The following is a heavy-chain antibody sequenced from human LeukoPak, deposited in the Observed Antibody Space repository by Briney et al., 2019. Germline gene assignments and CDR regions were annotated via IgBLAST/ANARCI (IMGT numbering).Heavy chain of an antibody. Sequence: ASVKVSCKASGYIFTGYYIHWVRQAPGQGLEWMGWINSNSGGTNFAQKFQGRVTMTRDTSITTAYMELSRLRSDDTAVYYCAKDLWCDYGDRVFDYWGQGTLVTVSS. J-gene: IGHJ4*02. CDR1: GYIFTGYY. V-gene: IGHV1-2*02. D-gene: IGHD2-21*01. CDR3: AKDLWCDYGDRVFDY. CDR2: INSNSGGT.